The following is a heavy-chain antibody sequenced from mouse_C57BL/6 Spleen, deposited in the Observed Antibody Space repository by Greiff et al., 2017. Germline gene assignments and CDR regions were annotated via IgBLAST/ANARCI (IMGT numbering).Heavy chain of an antibody. D-gene: IGHD2-2*01. J-gene: IGHJ3*01. V-gene: IGHV5-6*01. CDR2: ISSGGSYT. Sequence: EVQLVESGGDLVKPGGSLKLSCAASGFTFSSYGMSWVRQTPDKRLEWVATISSGGSYTYYPDSVKGRFTISRDNAKNTLYLQMSSLKSEDTAMYYCAREVGYLEAWFAYWGQGTLVTVSA. CDR3: AREVGYLEAWFAY. CDR1: GFTFSSYG.